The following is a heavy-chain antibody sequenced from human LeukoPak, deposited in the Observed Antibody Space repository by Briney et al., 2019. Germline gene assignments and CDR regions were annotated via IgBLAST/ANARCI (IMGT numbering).Heavy chain of an antibody. CDR2: ISGSGGST. V-gene: IGHV3-23*01. D-gene: IGHD1-26*01. Sequence: GGSLRLSCAASGFTFSSYTMSWVRQAPGEGLEWVSAISGSGGSTYFADSVKGRFTISRDNSKNTLYLQMNSLRAEDTAVYYCAKGERAYYYYGMDVWGQGTTVTVSS. CDR3: AKGERAYYYYGMDV. CDR1: GFTFSSYT. J-gene: IGHJ6*02.